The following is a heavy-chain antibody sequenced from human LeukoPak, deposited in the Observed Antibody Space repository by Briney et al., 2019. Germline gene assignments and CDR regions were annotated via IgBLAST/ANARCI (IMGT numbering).Heavy chain of an antibody. CDR3: ARVRGSGSYVAFDI. CDR1: GGSISSYY. Sequence: SETLSLTCTVSGGSISSYYWSWIRQPPGKGLEWIGYIYYSGSTKYNPSLKSRVTISVDTSKNQFSLKLSSVTAADTAVYYCARVRGSGSYVAFDIWGQGTMVTVSS. V-gene: IGHV4-59*08. D-gene: IGHD3-10*01. CDR2: IYYSGST. J-gene: IGHJ3*02.